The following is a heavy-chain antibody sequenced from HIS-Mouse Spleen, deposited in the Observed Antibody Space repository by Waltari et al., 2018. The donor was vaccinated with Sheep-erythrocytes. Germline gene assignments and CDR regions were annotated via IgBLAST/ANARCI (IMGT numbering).Heavy chain of an antibody. CDR2: TYPGDSDT. J-gene: IGHJ3*02. CDR3: ARRTYYDFWSGYYTDAFDI. CDR1: GYSFTSYW. D-gene: IGHD3-3*01. V-gene: IGHV5-51*03. Sequence: EVQLVQSGAEVKKPGESLKNSCKGSGYSFTSYWIGWVRQMPGKGLEWMGITYPGDSDTSYSPSFQGQVTISADKSISTAYLQWSSLKASDTAMYYCARRTYYDFWSGYYTDAFDIWGQGTMVTVSS.